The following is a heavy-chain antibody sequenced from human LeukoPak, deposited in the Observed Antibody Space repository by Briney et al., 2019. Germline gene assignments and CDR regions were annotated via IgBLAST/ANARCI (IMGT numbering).Heavy chain of an antibody. J-gene: IGHJ3*02. CDR1: GFTFSSYA. Sequence: GGSLRLSCAASGFTFSSYAMSWGRQAPGKGLEWVSAISGSGGSTYYADSVKGRFTISGDSSENTLYLQMNSLRAEDTAVYYCAKDYADTYYDSRLRDDAFDIWGQGTMVTVSS. CDR2: ISGSGGST. D-gene: IGHD3-22*01. V-gene: IGHV3-23*01. CDR3: AKDYADTYYDSRLRDDAFDI.